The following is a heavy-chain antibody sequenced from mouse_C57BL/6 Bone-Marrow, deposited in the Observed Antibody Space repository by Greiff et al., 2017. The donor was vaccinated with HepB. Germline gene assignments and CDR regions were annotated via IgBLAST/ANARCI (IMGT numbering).Heavy chain of an antibody. D-gene: IGHD1-1*01. CDR1: GYTFTDYY. V-gene: IGHV1-26*01. CDR3: ARHYGSSYGFAY. Sequence: VQLKESGPELVKPGASVKISCKASGYTFTDYYMNWVKQSHGKSLEWIGDINPNNGGTSYNQKFKGKATLTVDKSSSTAYMELRSLTSEDSAVYYCARHYGSSYGFAYWGQGTLVTVSA. J-gene: IGHJ3*01. CDR2: INPNNGGT.